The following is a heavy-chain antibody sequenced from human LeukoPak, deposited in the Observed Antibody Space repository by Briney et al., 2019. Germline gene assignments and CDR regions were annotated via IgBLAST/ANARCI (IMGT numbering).Heavy chain of an antibody. Sequence: GGSLLLSCAASGFTFSSYAMSWVRQAPGKGLEWVSAISGSGGSTYYADSVKGRFTISRDNSKNTLYLQMNSLRTEDTAVYYCAKKGGYSYGHLYYFDYWGQGTLVTVSS. V-gene: IGHV3-23*01. J-gene: IGHJ4*02. D-gene: IGHD5-18*01. CDR1: GFTFSSYA. CDR2: ISGSGGST. CDR3: AKKGGYSYGHLYYFDY.